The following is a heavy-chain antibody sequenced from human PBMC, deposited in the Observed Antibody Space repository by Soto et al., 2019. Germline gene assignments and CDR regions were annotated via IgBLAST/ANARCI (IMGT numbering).Heavy chain of an antibody. CDR3: ARDQVGFDY. J-gene: IGHJ4*02. CDR1: RGSLISYY. Sequence: SETLSLTCTVSRGSLISYYWSWVRQPPGKGLEWIGYISDSGSTSYNPSLKSRITMSIDTSNNQFSLQLASVTAADTAVYYCARDQVGFDYWGQGALVTVSS. V-gene: IGHV4-59*01. CDR2: ISDSGST.